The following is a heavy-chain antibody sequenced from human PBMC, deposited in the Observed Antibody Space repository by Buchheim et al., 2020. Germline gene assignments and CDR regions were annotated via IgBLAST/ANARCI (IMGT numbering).Heavy chain of an antibody. J-gene: IGHJ4*02. CDR3: ARGDSSGYWVSHYDY. V-gene: IGHV4-59*01. CDR2: IYYSGRT. D-gene: IGHD3-22*01. CDR1: GGSISSYY. Sequence: QVQLQESGPGLVKPSETLSLTCTVSGGSISSYYWSWIRQPPGKGLEWIGYIYYSGRTNYNPSLTSRVTISVDTSTNQLSLKLSSVTAADTAVYYCARGDSSGYWVSHYDYWGQGTL.